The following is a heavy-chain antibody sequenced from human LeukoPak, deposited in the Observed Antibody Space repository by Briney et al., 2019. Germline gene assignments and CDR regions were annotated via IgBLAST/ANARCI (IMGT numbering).Heavy chain of an antibody. CDR2: ISYGGST. CDR3: ARATRRRTTGEIFGRYFVY. D-gene: IGHD2/OR15-2a*01. J-gene: IGHJ4*02. CDR1: GGSFSGYY. Sequence: SETLSLTCAVSGGSFSGYYWTWIRQPPGEGLEWIGEISYGGSTNYNPSLKSRVTISVDTSKNQFSLTLTSVTAADTAVYYCARATRRRTTGEIFGRYFVYWGQGTLVAVSS. V-gene: IGHV4-34*01.